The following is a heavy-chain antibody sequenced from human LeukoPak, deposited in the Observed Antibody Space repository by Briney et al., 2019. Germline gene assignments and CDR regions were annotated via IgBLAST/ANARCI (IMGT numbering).Heavy chain of an antibody. J-gene: IGHJ5*02. D-gene: IGHD6-13*01. CDR1: GGSISSGGYY. CDR2: IYYSGST. Sequence: PPQTLSLTCTVSGGSISSGGYYWSWIRQHPGKGLEWIGYIYYSGSTYYNPSLKSRVTISVDTSKNQFSLKLSSVTAADTAVYYCARGEALMGIAAAGNNWFDPWGQGTLVTVSS. CDR3: ARGEALMGIAAAGNNWFDP. V-gene: IGHV4-31*03.